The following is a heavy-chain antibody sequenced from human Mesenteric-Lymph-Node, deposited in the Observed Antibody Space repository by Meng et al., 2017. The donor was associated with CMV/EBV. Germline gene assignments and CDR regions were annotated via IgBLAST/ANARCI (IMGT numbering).Heavy chain of an antibody. D-gene: IGHD4-11*01. CDR2: IYYSGST. V-gene: IGHV4-61*01. CDR1: GGSVSSGSYY. CDR3: ARDDYRVHYYGMDV. J-gene: IGHJ6*02. Sequence: SETLSLTCTVSGGSVSSGSYYWSWIRQPPGKGLEWIGYIYYSGSTNYNPSLKSRVTISVDTSKNQFSLKLSSVTAADTAVYYCARDDYRVHYYGMDVWGQGTTVTVSS.